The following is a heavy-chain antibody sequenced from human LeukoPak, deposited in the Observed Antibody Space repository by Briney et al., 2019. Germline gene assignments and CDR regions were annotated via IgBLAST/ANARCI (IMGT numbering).Heavy chain of an antibody. CDR1: GFTFSNYP. Sequence: GRSLRLSCTTSGFTFSNYPMSWVRQAPGKGLEWLALLGSTAYGGTTKYAASVKGRFTISRDDSKSIAYLQMNSLKTEDTAVYYCTRLYYDYLTGYYSDYWGQGTLVTVSS. V-gene: IGHV3-49*04. CDR2: LGSTAYGGTT. CDR3: TRLYYDYLTGYYSDY. D-gene: IGHD3-9*01. J-gene: IGHJ4*02.